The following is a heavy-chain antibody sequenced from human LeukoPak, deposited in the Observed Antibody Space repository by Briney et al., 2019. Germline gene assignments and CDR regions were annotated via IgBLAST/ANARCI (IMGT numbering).Heavy chain of an antibody. V-gene: IGHV1-46*01. J-gene: IGHJ4*02. Sequence: GASVKVSCKASGYTFTSYYMHWVRQAPGQGLEWMGIINPSGGSTSYAQKFQGRVTMTRDTSISTAYMELSRLRSDDTAVYYCARATDKGALGKRSSDTSYYFDYWGQGTLVTVSS. D-gene: IGHD1-26*01. CDR2: INPSGGST. CDR1: GYTFTSYY. CDR3: ARATDKGALGKRSSDTSYYFDY.